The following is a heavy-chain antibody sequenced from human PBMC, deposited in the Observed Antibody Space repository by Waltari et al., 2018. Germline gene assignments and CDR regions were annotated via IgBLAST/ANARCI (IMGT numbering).Heavy chain of an antibody. CDR2: ISRDGGST. CDR3: AKGPQNIVVVPADMGPEE. Sequence: EVQLVESGGVVVQPGGSLRLSCAASGFTFDDYTMHWVRQAPGKGLECVPLISRDGGSTHYADSVTGRFTISRDNSKNSLYVQMNSLRTEDTALYYCAKGPQNIVVVPADMGPEEWGQGTLVTVYS. CDR1: GFTFDDYT. V-gene: IGHV3-43*01. D-gene: IGHD2-2*01. J-gene: IGHJ4*02.